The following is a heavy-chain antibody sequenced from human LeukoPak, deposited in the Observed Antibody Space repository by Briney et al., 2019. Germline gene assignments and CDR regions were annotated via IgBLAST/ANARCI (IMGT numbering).Heavy chain of an antibody. CDR1: GYTFTSYG. Sequence: ASVKVSCKASGYTFTSYGISWVRQAPGQGLEWMGWINPNSGGTNYAQKFQGRVTMTRDTSISTAYMELSRLRSDDTAVYYCARASQGSSCCYFYWGQGTLVTVSS. V-gene: IGHV1-2*02. CDR2: INPNSGGT. CDR3: ARASQGSSCCYFY. J-gene: IGHJ4*02. D-gene: IGHD6-13*01.